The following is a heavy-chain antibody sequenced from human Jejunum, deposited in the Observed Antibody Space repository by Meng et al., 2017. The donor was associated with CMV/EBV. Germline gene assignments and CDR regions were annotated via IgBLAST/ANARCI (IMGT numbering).Heavy chain of an antibody. CDR3: ARSRGDGYNLDY. Sequence: SCKASGYIFDTWDIHWVRQVPGQRLEWMGSINTGNDNTKSSRRFQGRVTITRDTSASTAYMELSSLRSEDTAVYYCARSRGDGYNLDYWGQGTLVTVSS. J-gene: IGHJ4*02. CDR2: INTGNDNT. CDR1: GYIFDTWD. V-gene: IGHV1-3*04. D-gene: IGHD5-24*01.